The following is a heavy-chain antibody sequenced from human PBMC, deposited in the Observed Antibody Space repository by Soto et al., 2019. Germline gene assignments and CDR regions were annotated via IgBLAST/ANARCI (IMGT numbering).Heavy chain of an antibody. J-gene: IGHJ5*02. D-gene: IGHD3-22*01. CDR2: IYYSGRT. Sequence: PSETLSLTCSVSGDSINSGAYFWTWVRQTPGKGLEWIAYIYYSGRTYYNPSLKSRLNISLDTSKNQFSLRLSSVTAADTAVYYCARDWASDTSGPPGRFDPWGQGNLVTVSS. V-gene: IGHV4-31*03. CDR3: ARDWASDTSGPPGRFDP. CDR1: GDSINSGAYF.